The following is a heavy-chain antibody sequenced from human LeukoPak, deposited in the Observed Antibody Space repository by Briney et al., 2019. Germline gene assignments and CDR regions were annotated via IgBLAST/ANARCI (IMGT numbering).Heavy chain of an antibody. CDR2: INHSGST. Sequence: SETVSLTCAVYGGSFSAYYWSWFRQPPGKGLDWIGEINHSGSTNYNPSLKSRVTISVDTSKNQFSLKLTSVTAADTAVYYCARAIYKSTGTYGYWGQ. V-gene: IGHV4-34*01. CDR1: GGSFSAYY. J-gene: IGHJ4*01. D-gene: IGHD1-1*01. CDR3: ARAIYKSTGTYGY.